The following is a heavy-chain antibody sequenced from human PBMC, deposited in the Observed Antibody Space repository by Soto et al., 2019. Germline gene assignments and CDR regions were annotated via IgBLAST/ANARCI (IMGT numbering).Heavy chain of an antibody. J-gene: IGHJ4*02. D-gene: IGHD3-22*01. Sequence: SVKVSCKASGFTFTSSAVQWVRQARGQRLEWIGWIVVGSGNTNYAQKFQERVTITRDMSTGTAYMELSSLRSEDTAVYYCAADPLFTSYYYDSSGYYLRYWGQGTLVTVSS. CDR3: AADPLFTSYYYDSSGYYLRY. CDR1: GFTFTSSA. V-gene: IGHV1-58*01. CDR2: IVVGSGNT.